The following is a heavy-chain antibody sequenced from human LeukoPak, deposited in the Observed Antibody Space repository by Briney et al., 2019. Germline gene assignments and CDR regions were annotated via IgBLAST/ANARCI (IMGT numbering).Heavy chain of an antibody. J-gene: IGHJ4*02. D-gene: IGHD1-26*01. CDR2: ISTSGTT. V-gene: IGHV4-61*02. Sequence: SETLSLTCTVSGASISSGSYYWTWIRQPAGKGLEWIGRISTSGTTNYNPSLKSRVTMSLDTSKNQFSLKLSAVTAADTAVYYCARVVSRGSLGDWGQGTLVTVSS. CDR3: ARVVSRGSLGD. CDR1: GASISSGSYY.